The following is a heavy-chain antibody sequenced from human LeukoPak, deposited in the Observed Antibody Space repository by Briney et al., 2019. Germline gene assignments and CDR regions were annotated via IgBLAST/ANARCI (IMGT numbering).Heavy chain of an antibody. CDR1: GFTFSSYA. CDR3: AKDLYYDFWSGPHYFDY. Sequence: PGGSLRLSCAASGFTFSSYAMSWVRQAPGKGLEWVSAISGSGGSTYYADSVKGRFTISRDNSKNTLYLQMNSLRAEDTAVYYCAKDLYYDFWSGPHYFDYWGQGTLVTVSS. J-gene: IGHJ4*02. CDR2: ISGSGGST. V-gene: IGHV3-23*01. D-gene: IGHD3-3*01.